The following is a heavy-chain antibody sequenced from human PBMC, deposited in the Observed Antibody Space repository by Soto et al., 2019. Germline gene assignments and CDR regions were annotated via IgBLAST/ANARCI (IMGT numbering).Heavy chain of an antibody. D-gene: IGHD3-3*01. CDR2: TYYRSKWYI. J-gene: IGHJ6*02. CDR1: GDRVSTNSAA. CDR3: ARARDYDAWSGYTSQYYYYGMDV. Sequence: SQTLSLTCAISGDRVSTNSAAWNWIRQSPSRGLEWLGRTYYRSKWYIDYALSVQSRITINPDTSKNQFSLQLDSVTPDDTAVYYCARARDYDAWSGYTSQYYYYGMDVWGQGTTVTVSS. V-gene: IGHV6-1*01.